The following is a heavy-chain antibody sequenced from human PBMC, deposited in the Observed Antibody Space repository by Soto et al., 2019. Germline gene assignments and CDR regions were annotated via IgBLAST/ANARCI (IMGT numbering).Heavy chain of an antibody. CDR1: GGSISSSSYY. Sequence: SETLSLTCTVSGGSISSSSYYWGWIRQPPGKGLEWIGSIYYSGSTYYNPSLKSRVTISVDTSKNQFSLKLSSVTAADTAVYYCARHGVWFGELIPYFDYWGQGTLVTVSS. J-gene: IGHJ4*02. CDR2: IYYSGST. D-gene: IGHD3-10*01. CDR3: ARHGVWFGELIPYFDY. V-gene: IGHV4-39*01.